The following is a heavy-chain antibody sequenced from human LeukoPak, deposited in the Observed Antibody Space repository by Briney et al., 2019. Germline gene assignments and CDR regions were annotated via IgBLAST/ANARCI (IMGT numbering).Heavy chain of an antibody. CDR1: GFSLSTRGLG. CDR2: LYWDDNY. V-gene: IGHV2-5*02. J-gene: IGHJ4*02. Sequence: SGPTLVNPTQTLTLTCSLSGFSLSTRGLGVGWIRQPPGVAPGWLALLYWDDNYLYSPSLRRRLTITKDTSKNQVVFTMTNMDPVDTATYYCAHYGDYRFMYYFDYWGQGTLVTVSS. D-gene: IGHD4-17*01. CDR3: AHYGDYRFMYYFDY.